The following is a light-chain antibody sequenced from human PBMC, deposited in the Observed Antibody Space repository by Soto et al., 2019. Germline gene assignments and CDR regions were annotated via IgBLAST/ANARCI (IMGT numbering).Light chain of an antibody. CDR1: TSDVGNYNY. J-gene: IGLJ2*01. CDR2: DVS. Sequence: QSVLTQPASVSGSPGQWIPISCTGTTSDVGNYNYVSWYQQHPGKAPKLMIYDVSNRPSGVSSHFSGSKSGNTASLTISGLQAEDEADYYCSSYTSNRIPIFGGGTKVTVL. CDR3: SSYTSNRIPI. V-gene: IGLV2-14*01.